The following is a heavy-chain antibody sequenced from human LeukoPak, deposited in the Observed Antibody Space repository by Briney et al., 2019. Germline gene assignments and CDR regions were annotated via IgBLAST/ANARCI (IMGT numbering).Heavy chain of an antibody. D-gene: IGHD1-26*01. CDR3: ARAVVGANDAFDI. J-gene: IGHJ3*02. Sequence: GASVKVSCKASGYTFTSYWIQWVRQAPGQGLEWMGLINPSDGSIAYAHRFQGRVTMTRDTSTSIVYMDLSSLRSEGTAVYYCARAVVGANDAFDIWGQGTMVTVSS. CDR2: INPSDGSI. CDR1: GYTFTSYW. V-gene: IGHV1-46*01.